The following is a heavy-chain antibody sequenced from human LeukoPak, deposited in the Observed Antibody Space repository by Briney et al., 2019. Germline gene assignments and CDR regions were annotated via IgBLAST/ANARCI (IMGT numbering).Heavy chain of an antibody. V-gene: IGHV3-23*01. CDR3: AKERQHLPRGVDY. D-gene: IGHD6-13*01. J-gene: IGHJ4*02. Sequence: GGSLRLSCAASGFTFSSYAMSWVRQAPGKGLEWVSGISGSGGSTYYADSVRGRFTISRDNSKNTLYLEMNSLRAEDTAVYYCAKERQHLPRGVDYWGQGTLVTVSS. CDR1: GFTFSSYA. CDR2: ISGSGGST.